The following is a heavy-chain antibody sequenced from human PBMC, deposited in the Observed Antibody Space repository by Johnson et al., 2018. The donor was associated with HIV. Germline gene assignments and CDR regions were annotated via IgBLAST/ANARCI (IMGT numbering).Heavy chain of an antibody. CDR1: GFTVSSKY. V-gene: IGHV3-66*01. CDR2: IYSGEST. D-gene: IGHD3-10*01. Sequence: MQLVESGGDLVQPGGSLRLSCAASGFTVSSKYMAWVRQAPGQGLEWVSVIYSGESTYYADYVKDRFTISRDNSKNTLYLQMNSLRAEDTAVYYCAKDRNVLLWFPRAFDIWGQGTMVTVSS. CDR3: AKDRNVLLWFPRAFDI. J-gene: IGHJ3*02.